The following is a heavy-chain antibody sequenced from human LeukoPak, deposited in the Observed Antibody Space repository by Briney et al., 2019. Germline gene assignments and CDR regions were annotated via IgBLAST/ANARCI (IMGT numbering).Heavy chain of an antibody. D-gene: IGHD3-3*01. Sequence: SETLSLTCTVSGGSISSSSYYWGWIRQPPGKGLEWIGSIYYSGSTYYNPSLKSRVTISVDTSKNQFSLKLSSVTAADTAVYYCARGDDFWSGGYYYYYMDVWGKGTTVTVSS. CDR3: ARGDDFWSGGYYYYYMDV. V-gene: IGHV4-39*07. J-gene: IGHJ6*03. CDR1: GGSISSSSYY. CDR2: IYYSGST.